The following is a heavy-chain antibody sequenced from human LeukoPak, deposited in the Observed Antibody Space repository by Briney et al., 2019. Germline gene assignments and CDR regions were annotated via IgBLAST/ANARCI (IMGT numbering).Heavy chain of an antibody. CDR2: IVNDGSTT. D-gene: IGHD3-16*01. V-gene: IGHV3-74*01. CDR1: GFTLSNYW. Sequence: GGSLRLSCAASGFTLSNYWMHWVRQAPGRGLVWVSRIVNDGSTTYADSVKGRFTISRDNAKNTLYLQMNSLRADDTAVYFCVRDNGGEHSWGQGALVTVSS. CDR3: VRDNGGEHS. J-gene: IGHJ4*02.